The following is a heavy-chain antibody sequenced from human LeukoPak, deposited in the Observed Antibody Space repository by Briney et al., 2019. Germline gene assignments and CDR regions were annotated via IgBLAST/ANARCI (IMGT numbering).Heavy chain of an antibody. D-gene: IGHD5-12*01. Sequence: GGSLRLSRAASGFTLSNAWMNWVRQAPGKGLEWVGLIKSKTNGETRDYAAPVKGRFTISRDNSKNTLYLQMNSLRAEDTAVYYCARGPSGYHNTGGQGTLVTVSS. CDR1: GFTLSNAW. V-gene: IGHV3-15*01. CDR2: IKSKTNGETR. J-gene: IGHJ4*02. CDR3: ARGPSGYHNT.